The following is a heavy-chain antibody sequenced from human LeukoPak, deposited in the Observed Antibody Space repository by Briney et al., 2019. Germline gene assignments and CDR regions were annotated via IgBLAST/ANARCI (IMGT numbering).Heavy chain of an antibody. Sequence: SSETLSLTCTVSGGSVSSGSYYWSWIRQPPGKGLEWIGYIYYSGSTYYNPSLKSRVTISVDTSKNQFSLRLSSVTAADTALYYCAYSGSYGHLGYWGQGIPVTVSS. J-gene: IGHJ4*02. CDR1: GGSVSSGSYY. CDR2: IYYSGST. CDR3: AYSGSYGHLGY. V-gene: IGHV4-61*01. D-gene: IGHD1-26*01.